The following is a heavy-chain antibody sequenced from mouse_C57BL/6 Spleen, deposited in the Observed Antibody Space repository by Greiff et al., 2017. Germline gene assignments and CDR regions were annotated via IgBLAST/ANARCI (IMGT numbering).Heavy chain of an antibody. J-gene: IGHJ4*01. V-gene: IGHV1-7*01. Sequence: QVQLKQSGAELAKPGASVKLSCKASGYTFTSYWMHWVKQRPGQGLEWIGYINPSSGYTKYNQTFKDKATLTADKSSSTAYMQLSSLTYEDSAVYYCARLDDYDAYAMDYWGQGTSVTVSS. D-gene: IGHD2-4*01. CDR1: GYTFTSYW. CDR3: ARLDDYDAYAMDY. CDR2: INPSSGYT.